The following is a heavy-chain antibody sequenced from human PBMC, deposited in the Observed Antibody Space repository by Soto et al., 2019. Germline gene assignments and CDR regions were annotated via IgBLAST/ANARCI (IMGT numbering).Heavy chain of an antibody. CDR1: GFSFSKYG. CDR3: AKELRETGGYYFDC. J-gene: IGHJ4*02. V-gene: IGHV3-30*18. Sequence: QVQLVESGGGVVQPGRSLRLSCAASGFSFSKYGMHWVRQAPGKGLEWVAEMSDDGSKKYYGDSVKGRFTISRDNSKNTRYLLIDSLRPEDTAMYYCAKELRETGGYYFDCWGQGPLVTVSS. D-gene: IGHD3-16*01. CDR2: MSDDGSKK.